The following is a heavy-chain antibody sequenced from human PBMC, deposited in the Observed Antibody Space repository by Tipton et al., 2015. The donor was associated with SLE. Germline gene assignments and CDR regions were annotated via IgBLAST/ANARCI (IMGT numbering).Heavy chain of an antibody. V-gene: IGHV4-39*01. D-gene: IGHD5-12*01. J-gene: IGHJ3*02. Sequence: TLSLTCTVSGGSISSSSYYWGWIRQPPGKGLEWIGSIYYSGTTYYNPSLKSRLTISVDTSKNQFSLRLNSVTAAGTAVYYCARPTSGPDAFDIWGQGTMVTVSS. CDR3: ARPTSGPDAFDI. CDR1: GGSISSSSYY. CDR2: IYYSGTT.